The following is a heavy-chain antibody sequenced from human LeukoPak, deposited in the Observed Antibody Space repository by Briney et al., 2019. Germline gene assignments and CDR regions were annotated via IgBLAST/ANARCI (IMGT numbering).Heavy chain of an antibody. V-gene: IGHV3-74*01. Sequence: GGPLRLSCEGSGFIFSVHCMHWVRQAPGKGLVGVSRVDDNERSASNGDSVRGRFTISKDNAKNILYLQMDSLRVEDTAVYYFVRGHTGTIFGAVPVNPLGYWGQGTLVTVSS. CDR3: VRGHTGTIFGAVPVNPLGY. CDR1: GFIFSVHC. CDR2: VDDNERSA. J-gene: IGHJ4*02. D-gene: IGHD3-3*01.